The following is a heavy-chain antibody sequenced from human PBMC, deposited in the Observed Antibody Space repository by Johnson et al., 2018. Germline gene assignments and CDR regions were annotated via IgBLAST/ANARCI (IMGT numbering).Heavy chain of an antibody. CDR2: IRSTSSYV. D-gene: IGHD5-24*01. V-gene: IGHV3-21*01. J-gene: IGHJ3*01. Sequence: VQLVQSVGGLVKPGESLRLSCAASGFMFSSSSMNWVRQTPGKGLEWVSCIRSTSSYVYYADSVKGRFTILRDYAKNSLFLQLSSLRADDTALYYCARGPAGRDGYNRDAFDVWGQGTRVTVSS. CDR3: ARGPAGRDGYNRDAFDV. CDR1: GFMFSSSS.